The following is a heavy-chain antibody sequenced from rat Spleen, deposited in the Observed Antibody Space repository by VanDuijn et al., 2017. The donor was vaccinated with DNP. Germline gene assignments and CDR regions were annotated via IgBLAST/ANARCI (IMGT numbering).Heavy chain of an antibody. J-gene: IGHJ1*01. CDR3: AREDGGYNYYWYFDF. CDR1: GYSITSSY. V-gene: IGHV3-1*01. CDR2: ISYSGFT. Sequence: EVQLQESGPGLVKPSQSLSLTCSVTGYSITSSYWGWIRKFPGNKMEWMGYISYSGFTSFSPFLKSRISITRDTSQNQVFLQLSSVTTEDTATYYCAREDGGYNYYWYFDFWGPGTMVTVSS. D-gene: IGHD1-11*01.